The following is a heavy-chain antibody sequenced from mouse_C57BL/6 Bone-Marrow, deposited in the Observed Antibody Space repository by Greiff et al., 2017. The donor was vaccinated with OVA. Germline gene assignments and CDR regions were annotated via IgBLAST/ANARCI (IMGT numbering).Heavy chain of an antibody. V-gene: IGHV1-82*01. Sequence: QVQLQQSGPELVKPGASVKISCKASGYAFSSSWMNWVKQRPGKGLEWIGRIYPGGGGTNYNGKFKGKATLTADKSSSTAYMQLSSLTSEDSAVYFCARSDDSDYFDYWGQGTTLTVSS. CDR2: IYPGGGGT. J-gene: IGHJ2*01. CDR3: ARSDDSDYFDY. D-gene: IGHD2-12*01. CDR1: GYAFSSSW.